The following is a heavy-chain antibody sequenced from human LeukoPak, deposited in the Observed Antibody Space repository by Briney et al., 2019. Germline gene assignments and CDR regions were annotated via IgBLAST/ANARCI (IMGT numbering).Heavy chain of an antibody. CDR3: ARDQEVVPAATDAFDI. V-gene: IGHV3-21*01. D-gene: IGHD2-2*01. J-gene: IGHJ3*02. CDR1: GFTFSSYS. Sequence: GGSLRLSCAASGFTFSSYSMNWVRQAPGKGLEWVSSISSSSSYIYYADSVKGRFTISRDNAKNSLYLQMNSLRAEDTAVYYYARDQEVVPAATDAFDIWGQGTMVTVSS. CDR2: ISSSSSYI.